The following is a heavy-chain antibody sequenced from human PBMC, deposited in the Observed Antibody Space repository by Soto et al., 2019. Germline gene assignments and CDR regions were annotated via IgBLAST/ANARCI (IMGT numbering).Heavy chain of an antibody. CDR3: ARQGLGLWFGAARSLGWFDP. Sequence: PSETLSLTCTVSGGSINSSSYYWGWIRQPPGKGLEWIGSIYYSGSTYYNPSLKSRVTISVDTSKNQFSLKLSSVTAADTAVYYCARQGLGLWFGAARSLGWFDPWGQGTLVTVSS. CDR1: GGSINSSSYY. V-gene: IGHV4-39*01. J-gene: IGHJ5*02. CDR2: IYYSGST. D-gene: IGHD3-10*01.